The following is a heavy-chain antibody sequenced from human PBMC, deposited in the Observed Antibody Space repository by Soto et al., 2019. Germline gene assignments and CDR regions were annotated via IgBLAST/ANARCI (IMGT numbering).Heavy chain of an antibody. CDR1: GFTFSSNA. D-gene: IGHD7-27*01. J-gene: IGHJ3*02. Sequence: EVQLLESGGGLVQPGGSLRLSCVASGFTFSSNAMSWVRQAPGKGLEWVSHITSGSGGGTYYADSVKGRFTIARDNAKNTLYMQMNRLRVADTAVYYCGKGTWGAFDIWGHGTLVTVSS. CDR3: GKGTWGAFDI. V-gene: IGHV3-23*01. CDR2: ITSGSGGGT.